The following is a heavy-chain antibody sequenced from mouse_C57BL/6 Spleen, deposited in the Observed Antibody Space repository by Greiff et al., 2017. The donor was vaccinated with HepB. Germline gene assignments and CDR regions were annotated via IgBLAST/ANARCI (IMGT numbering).Heavy chain of an antibody. J-gene: IGHJ4*01. CDR2: IYPGSGNT. V-gene: IGHV1-76*01. D-gene: IGHD3-2*02. Sequence: VQLVESGAELVRPGASVKLSCKASGYTFTDYYINWVKQRPGQGLEWIARIYPGSGNTYYNEKFKGKATLTAEKSSSTAYMQLSSLTSEDSAVYFCARGGQLRLRFYAMDYWGQGTSVTVSS. CDR3: ARGGQLRLRFYAMDY. CDR1: GYTFTDYY.